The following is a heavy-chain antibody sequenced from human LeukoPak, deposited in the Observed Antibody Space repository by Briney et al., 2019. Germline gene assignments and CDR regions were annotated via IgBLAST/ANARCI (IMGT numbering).Heavy chain of an antibody. Sequence: PGGSLRLSCAASGFTFSSYEMNWVRQAPGKGLEWVSYISSSGSTIYYADSVKGRFTISRDNAKNSLYLQMNSLRAEDTAVYYCARDFPYSGSYYYDYWGQGTLVTVSS. D-gene: IGHD1-26*01. CDR3: ARDFPYSGSYYYDY. CDR2: ISSSGSTI. CDR1: GFTFSSYE. J-gene: IGHJ4*02. V-gene: IGHV3-48*03.